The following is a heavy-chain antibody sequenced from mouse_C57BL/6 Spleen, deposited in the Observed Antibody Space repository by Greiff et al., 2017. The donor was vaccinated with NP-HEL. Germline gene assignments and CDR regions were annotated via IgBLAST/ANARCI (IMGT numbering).Heavy chain of an antibody. D-gene: IGHD2-1*01. CDR2: IYPGDGDT. Sequence: VQLQQSGAELVKPGASVKISCKASGYAFSSYWMNWVKQRPGKGLEWIGQIYPGDGDTNYNGKFKGKATLTADKSSSTAYMQLSSLTSEESAVYLCARSLHYGNYGYFDVWGTGTTVTVSS. CDR3: ARSLHYGNYGYFDV. V-gene: IGHV1-80*01. J-gene: IGHJ1*03. CDR1: GYAFSSYW.